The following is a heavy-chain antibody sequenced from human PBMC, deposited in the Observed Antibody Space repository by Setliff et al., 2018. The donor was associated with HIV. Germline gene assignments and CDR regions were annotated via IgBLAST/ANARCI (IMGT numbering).Heavy chain of an antibody. CDR3: ARREYSSSSPPFDY. D-gene: IGHD6-6*01. V-gene: IGHV4-39*01. J-gene: IGHJ4*02. CDR2: IYYSGST. CDR1: GGAISSSSYY. Sequence: ASETLSLTCTVSGGAISSSSYYWGWIRQPPGKGLEWIGTIYYSGSTYSNPSLKSRVTMSVDTSTNQFSLKLISVTAADTAVYYCARREYSSSSPPFDYWGQGTLVTVSS.